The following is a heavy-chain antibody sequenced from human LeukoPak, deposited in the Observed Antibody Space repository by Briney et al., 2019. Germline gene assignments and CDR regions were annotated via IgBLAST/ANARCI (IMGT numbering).Heavy chain of an antibody. Sequence: GGSLRLSCAASGFTFSRYWIHWVRQAPGKGLEWVSRINPDGSTTTYADSVKGRFTISRDNAKNTVYLQMNTLRAEETAVYYCAKAGYCSGGSCYPGLGMDVWGQGTTVTVSS. CDR2: INPDGSTT. J-gene: IGHJ6*02. CDR3: AKAGYCSGGSCYPGLGMDV. V-gene: IGHV3-74*01. CDR1: GFTFSRYW. D-gene: IGHD2-15*01.